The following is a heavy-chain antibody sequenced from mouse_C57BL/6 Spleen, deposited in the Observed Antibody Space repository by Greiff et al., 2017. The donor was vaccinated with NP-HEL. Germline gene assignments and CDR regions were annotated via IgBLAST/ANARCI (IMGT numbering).Heavy chain of an antibody. D-gene: IGHD1-1*01. J-gene: IGHJ2*01. CDR3: AREIGYYYGSSYGYYFDY. Sequence: ESGPGLVKPSQSLSLTCSVTGYSITSGYYWNWIRQFPGNKLEWMGYISYDGSNNYNPSLKNRISITRDTSKNQFFLKLNSVTTEDTATYYCAREIGYYYGSSYGYYFDYWGQGTTLTVSS. CDR1: GYSITSGYY. CDR2: ISYDGSN. V-gene: IGHV3-6*01.